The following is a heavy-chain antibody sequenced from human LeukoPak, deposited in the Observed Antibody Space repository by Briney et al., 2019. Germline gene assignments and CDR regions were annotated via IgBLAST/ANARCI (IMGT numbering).Heavy chain of an antibody. D-gene: IGHD3-10*01. CDR3: ARDGRGSLDY. CDR2: IYTSGST. V-gene: IGHV4-4*07. Sequence: SETLSLLCTVSGGSISRFYWSWFRHPAGKGLEWIGRIYTSGSTNYNPSLKSRVTMSVDTSKNQFSLKLSSVTAADTAVYYCARDGRGSLDYWGQGTLVTVSS. J-gene: IGHJ4*02. CDR1: GGSISRFY.